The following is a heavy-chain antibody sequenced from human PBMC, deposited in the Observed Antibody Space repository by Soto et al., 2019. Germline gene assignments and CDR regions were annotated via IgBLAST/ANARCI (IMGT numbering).Heavy chain of an antibody. J-gene: IGHJ4*02. Sequence: ASVKVSCKASGFTLTRFYIHWVRQVPGQGLEWMGWINPNSGGTNYVQKFQGRVTMTKDASVNAAYMELSGLRSDDTAVYYCARATITGTIIDYWGPGTLVTVSS. D-gene: IGHD1-7*01. CDR2: INPNSGGT. CDR1: GFTLTRFY. V-gene: IGHV1-2*02. CDR3: ARATITGTIIDY.